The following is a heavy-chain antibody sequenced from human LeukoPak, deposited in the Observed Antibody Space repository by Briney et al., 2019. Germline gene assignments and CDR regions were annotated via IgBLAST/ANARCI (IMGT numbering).Heavy chain of an antibody. CDR3: ARDQTTYYFDY. CDR1: GFTFSSYS. Sequence: GGSLRLSCAASGFTFSSYSMKWVRQAPGKGLEWVSSISSSSSYIYYADSVKGRFTISRDNAKNSLYLQMNSLRAEDTAVYYCARDQTTYYFDYWGQGTLVTVSS. CDR2: ISSSSSYI. D-gene: IGHD2/OR15-2a*01. V-gene: IGHV3-21*01. J-gene: IGHJ4*02.